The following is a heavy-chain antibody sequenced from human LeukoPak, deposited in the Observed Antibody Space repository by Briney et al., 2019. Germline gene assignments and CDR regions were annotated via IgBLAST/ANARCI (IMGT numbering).Heavy chain of an antibody. Sequence: GGSLRLSCAVSGFTFSSYSMSWVRQAPGKGLEWVSSISSSGTYKYYADAVKGRFTISRDNAKNSLYLQMNSLRAEDTAVYYCAKGKDSVAGATNDYWGQGTLVTVSS. CDR1: GFTFSSYS. CDR2: ISSSGTYK. V-gene: IGHV3-21*01. J-gene: IGHJ4*02. CDR3: AKGKDSVAGATNDY. D-gene: IGHD6-19*01.